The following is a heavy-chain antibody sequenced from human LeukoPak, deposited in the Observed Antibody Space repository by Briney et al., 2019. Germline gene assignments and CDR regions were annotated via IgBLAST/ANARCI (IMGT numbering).Heavy chain of an antibody. Sequence: GGSLRLSCAASGFTFSSYAMSWVRQAPGKGLEWVSAISGSGGSTYYADSVKGRFTISRDNSKNTLYLQMNNLRAEDTAVYYCAKDRRLDYGDGQYDYWGQGTLVIVSS. CDR3: AKDRRLDYGDGQYDY. J-gene: IGHJ4*02. D-gene: IGHD4-17*01. CDR1: GFTFSSYA. CDR2: ISGSGGST. V-gene: IGHV3-23*01.